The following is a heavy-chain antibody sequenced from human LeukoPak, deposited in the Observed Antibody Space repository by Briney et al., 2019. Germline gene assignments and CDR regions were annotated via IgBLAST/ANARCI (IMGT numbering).Heavy chain of an antibody. V-gene: IGHV3-30*02. J-gene: IGHJ3*02. CDR3: AREGGGVFGTYYDILTGYYADAFDI. D-gene: IGHD3-9*01. CDR2: IRNDGSNK. CDR1: GFTFSSYG. Sequence: PGGSLRLSCAASGFTFSSYGMHWVRQAPGKGLEWVAFIRNDGSNKYYADSVKGRFTISRDNSKNTLYLQMNSLRAEDTAVYYCAREGGGVFGTYYDILTGYYADAFDIWGQGTMVTVSS.